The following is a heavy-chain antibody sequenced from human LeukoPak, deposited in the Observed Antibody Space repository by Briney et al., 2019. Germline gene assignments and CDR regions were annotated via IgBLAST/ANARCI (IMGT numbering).Heavy chain of an antibody. CDR2: IYYSGST. CDR3: ARGGYVLWYDSSGYYSN. D-gene: IGHD3-22*01. CDR1: GGSISSGDYY. V-gene: IGHV4-30-4*01. J-gene: IGHJ4*02. Sequence: SETLSLTCTVSGGSISSGDYYWSWIRRPPGKGLEWIGYIYYSGSTYYNPSLKSRVTISVDTSKNQFSLKLSSVTAADTAVYYCARGGYVLWYDSSGYYSNWGQGTLVTVSS.